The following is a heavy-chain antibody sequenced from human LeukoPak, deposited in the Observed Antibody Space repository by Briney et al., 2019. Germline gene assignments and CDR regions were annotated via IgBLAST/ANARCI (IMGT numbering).Heavy chain of an antibody. Sequence: PSETLSLTCTVSGGSISSGDYYWSWIRQPPGKGLEWIGYMHYSGSTNYNPSLKSRVTTSVDTSKNQFSLRLGSVTAADTAVYYCARRVTSNWFDPWGQGTLVTVSS. CDR1: GGSISSGDYY. CDR3: ARRVTSNWFDP. V-gene: IGHV4-61*08. D-gene: IGHD2-21*02. J-gene: IGHJ5*02. CDR2: MHYSGST.